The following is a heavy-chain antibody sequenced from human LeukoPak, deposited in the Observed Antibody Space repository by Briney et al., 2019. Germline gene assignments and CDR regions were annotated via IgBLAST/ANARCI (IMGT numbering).Heavy chain of an antibody. CDR1: GFTFSSYA. CDR3: ARALLRHDAFDI. Sequence: GGSLRLSCAASGFTFSSYAMSWVRQAPGKGLEWVANMKQDGSDKYYVDSVKGRFTISRDNAKNSLYLQMDSLRTEDTAVYYCARALLRHDAFDIWGQGTMVTVSS. J-gene: IGHJ3*02. V-gene: IGHV3-7*01. CDR2: MKQDGSDK.